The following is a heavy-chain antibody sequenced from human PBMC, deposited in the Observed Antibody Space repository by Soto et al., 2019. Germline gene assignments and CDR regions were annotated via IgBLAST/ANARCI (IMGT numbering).Heavy chain of an antibody. CDR1: GFIFKIYA. D-gene: IGHD3-10*01. CDR3: AKAPVYGSGGWFDP. Sequence: ESQLVESGGGLVQPGRSLSLSFEASGFIFKIYALVWVGQGPGKGLEWVSSISWNSGNLDYGDSVKGRFTISRDNAKNSLYLQMNSLRTEDTAWYFCAKAPVYGSGGWFDPWGQGTLVTVSS. V-gene: IGHV3-9*01. CDR2: ISWNSGNL. J-gene: IGHJ5*02.